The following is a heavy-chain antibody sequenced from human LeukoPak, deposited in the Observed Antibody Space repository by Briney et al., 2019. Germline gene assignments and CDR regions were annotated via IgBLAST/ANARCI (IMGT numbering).Heavy chain of an antibody. J-gene: IGHJ4*02. D-gene: IGHD6-19*01. Sequence: SETLSLTCTVSGYSISSIHCWGWIRQPPGKGLEWIGSICQSGSTYYSPSLKSRVILSLDTSKNQFSLKLSSVTAADTAVYYCAREGVDSSGWYADYWGQGTLVTVSS. V-gene: IGHV4-38-2*02. CDR2: ICQSGST. CDR1: GYSISSIHC. CDR3: AREGVDSSGWYADY.